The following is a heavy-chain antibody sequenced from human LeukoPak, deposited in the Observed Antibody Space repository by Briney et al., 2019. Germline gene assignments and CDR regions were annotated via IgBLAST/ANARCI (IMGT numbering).Heavy chain of an antibody. J-gene: IGHJ1*01. Sequence: SVKVSCKASGGTFSNYAISWVRQAPGQGLEWMGGIIPLFGTKNYAQKFQGRVTITADESTSTAYMELSSLRSEDTAVYYCASGGPGTRAEYFQHWGQGTLVTVSS. D-gene: IGHD1-1*01. CDR3: ASGGPGTRAEYFQH. V-gene: IGHV1-69*13. CDR2: IIPLFGTK. CDR1: GGTFSNYA.